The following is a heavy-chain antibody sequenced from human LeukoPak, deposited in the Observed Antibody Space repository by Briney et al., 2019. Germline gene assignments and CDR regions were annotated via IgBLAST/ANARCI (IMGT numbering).Heavy chain of an antibody. CDR2: INPNSGGT. Sequence: ASVKVSCKAFGYTFTGYYMHWVRQAPGQGLEWMGWINPNSGGTNYAQKFQGRVTMTRDTSISTAYMELSRLRSDDTAVYYCARDPPIVVVPAAYGDYWGQGTLVTVSS. V-gene: IGHV1-2*02. CDR3: ARDPPIVVVPAAYGDY. D-gene: IGHD2-2*01. CDR1: GYTFTGYY. J-gene: IGHJ4*02.